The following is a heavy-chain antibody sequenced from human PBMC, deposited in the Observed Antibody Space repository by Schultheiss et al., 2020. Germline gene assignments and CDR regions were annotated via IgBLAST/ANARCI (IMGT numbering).Heavy chain of an antibody. J-gene: IGHJ4*02. CDR3: AKDLDKVWGGYRSYFDY. D-gene: IGHD3-16*02. V-gene: IGHV3-23*01. CDR2: ISGSGCST. Sequence: GESLKISCAASGFTFSSYAMSWVRQAPGKGLEWVSAISGSGCSTYYADSVKGRFTISRDNSKNTLYLQMNSLRAEDTAVYYCAKDLDKVWGGYRSYFDYWGQGTLVNVYS. CDR1: GFTFSSYA.